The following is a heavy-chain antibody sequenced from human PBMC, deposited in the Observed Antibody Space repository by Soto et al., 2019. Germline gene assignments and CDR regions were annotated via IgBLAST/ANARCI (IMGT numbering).Heavy chain of an antibody. J-gene: IGHJ5*02. CDR1: GGTVSSYA. CDR3: ARDLDYYDSSGYPRGPHWFDP. CDR2: IIPIFGTA. D-gene: IGHD3-22*01. V-gene: IGHV1-69*06. Sequence: GASVKVSCKASGGTVSSYAISWVRQAPGQGLEWMGGIIPIFGTANYAQKFQGRVTITADKSTSTAYMELSSLRSEDTAVYYCARDLDYYDSSGYPRGPHWFDPWGQGTLVTVSS.